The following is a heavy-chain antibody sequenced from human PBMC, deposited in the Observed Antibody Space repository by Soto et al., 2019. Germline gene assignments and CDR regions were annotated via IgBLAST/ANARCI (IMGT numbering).Heavy chain of an antibody. CDR1: GGSISSGGYY. D-gene: IGHD2-2*01. V-gene: IGHV4-31*03. Sequence: PSLTCTVSGGSISSGGYYWSWIRQHPGKGLEWIGYIYYSGSTYYNPSLKSRVTISVDTSKNQFSLKLSSVTAADTAVYYCARCMEYQYDYWGQGTLVTVSS. J-gene: IGHJ4*02. CDR3: ARCMEYQYDY. CDR2: IYYSGST.